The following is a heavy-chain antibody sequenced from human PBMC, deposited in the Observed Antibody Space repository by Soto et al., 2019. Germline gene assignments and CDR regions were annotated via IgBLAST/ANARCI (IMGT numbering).Heavy chain of an antibody. CDR2: IFHSGTT. CDR1: GDSIRGSKW. J-gene: IGHJ4*02. CDR3: ARVPSSGIDY. D-gene: IGHD6-25*01. Sequence: SLTCAVSGDSIRGSKWWSWVRQSPGKGLEWLGEIFHSGTTTYNPSLTSRVTISVDTSKNQFSLNLRSVTAADAGVYYCARVPSSGIDYWGQGTLVTVSS. V-gene: IGHV4-4*02.